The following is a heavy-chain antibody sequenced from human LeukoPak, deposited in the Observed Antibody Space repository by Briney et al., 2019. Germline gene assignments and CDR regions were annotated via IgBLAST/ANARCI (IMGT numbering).Heavy chain of an antibody. CDR3: ARAIAVAGTQFDY. CDR1: GYTFTGYY. V-gene: IGHV1-2*02. CDR2: INPNSGGT. D-gene: IGHD6-19*01. J-gene: IGHJ4*02. Sequence: ASVKVSCKASGYTFTGYYMHWVRQAPGQGLEWMGWINPNSGGTNYAQKFQGRVTMTRDTSISTAYMELSRLRSDDTAVYYCARAIAVAGTQFDYWGQGTLVTVSS.